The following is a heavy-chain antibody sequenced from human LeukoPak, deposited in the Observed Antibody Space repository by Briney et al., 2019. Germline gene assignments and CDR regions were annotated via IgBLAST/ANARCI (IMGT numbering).Heavy chain of an antibody. CDR1: GFTFDDYG. Sequence: PGGSLRLSCAASGFTFDDYGMSWVRQAPGKGLGWVSGINWNGGSTGYADSVKGRFTISRDNAKNSLYLQMNSLRAEDTALYYCARAPRYDFWSGSSWNYFDYRGQGTLVTVSS. D-gene: IGHD3-3*01. J-gene: IGHJ4*02. CDR3: ARAPRYDFWSGSSWNYFDY. V-gene: IGHV3-20*04. CDR2: INWNGGST.